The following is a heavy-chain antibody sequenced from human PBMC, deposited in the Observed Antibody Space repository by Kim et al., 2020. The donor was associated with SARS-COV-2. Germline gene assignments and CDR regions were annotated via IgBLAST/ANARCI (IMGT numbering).Heavy chain of an antibody. CDR2: IYYSGST. CDR1: GGSISSSSYY. J-gene: IGHJ6*02. D-gene: IGHD3-10*01. V-gene: IGHV4-39*01. CDR3: ARHSGITMVQGVIAPKSNYYYYGMDV. Sequence: SETLSLTCTVSGGSISSSSYYWGWIRQPPGKGLEWIGSIYYSGSTYYNPSLKSRVTISVDTSKNQFSLKLSSVTAADTAVYYCARHSGITMVQGVIAPKSNYYYYGMDVWGQGTTVTVSS.